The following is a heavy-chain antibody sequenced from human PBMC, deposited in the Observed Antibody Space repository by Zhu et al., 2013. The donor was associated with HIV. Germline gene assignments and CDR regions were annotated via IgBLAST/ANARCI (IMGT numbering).Heavy chain of an antibody. V-gene: IGHV1-69*01. Sequence: QVQLVQSGAEVKKPGASVKVSCKASGYTFTSYYLHWVRQAPGQGLEWMGGIIPIFGTANYAQKFQGRVTITADESTSTAYMELSSLRSEDTAVYYCASQWELRAAFGYWGQGTTVTVSA. CDR3: ASQWELRAAFGY. D-gene: IGHD1-26*01. CDR1: GYTFTSYY. CDR2: IIPIFGTA. J-gene: IGHJ3*01.